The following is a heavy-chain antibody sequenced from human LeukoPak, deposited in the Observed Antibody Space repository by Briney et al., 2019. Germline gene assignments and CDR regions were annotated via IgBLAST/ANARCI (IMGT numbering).Heavy chain of an antibody. J-gene: IGHJ4*02. CDR1: GGSISSGNYY. D-gene: IGHD3-10*01. CDR2: IYYNGST. CDR3: ARVIYGSGSYDDY. Sequence: SQTLSLTCTVSGGSISSGNYYWGWIRQPPGKGLEWIGYIYYNGSTYYNPSLKSRVTISVDTSKNQFSLKLSSVTAADTAVYYCARVIYGSGSYDDYWGQGTLVTVSS. V-gene: IGHV4-30-4*01.